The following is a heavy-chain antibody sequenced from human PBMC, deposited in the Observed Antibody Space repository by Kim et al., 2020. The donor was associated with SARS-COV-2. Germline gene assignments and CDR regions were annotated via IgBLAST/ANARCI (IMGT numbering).Heavy chain of an antibody. CDR2: FFAGGTT. Sequence: GGSLRLSCAASGFTVSSNYMTWVRQAPGKGLEWVSIFFAGGTTNYANSVKGRFTISRDNPKNTLFLQMNSLTAEDTAVYYCAGHIMSYSSGWYYFDYWGQGTLVTVSS. J-gene: IGHJ4*02. CDR1: GFTVSSNY. V-gene: IGHV3-53*01. D-gene: IGHD6-19*01. CDR3: AGHIMSYSSGWYYFDY.